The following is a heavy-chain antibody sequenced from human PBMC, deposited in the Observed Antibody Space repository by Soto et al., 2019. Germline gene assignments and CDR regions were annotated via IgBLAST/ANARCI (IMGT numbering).Heavy chain of an antibody. D-gene: IGHD3-16*01. V-gene: IGHV3-21*04. J-gene: IGHJ4*02. Sequence: GGSLRLSCAASGFIFSSYRMNWVRQAPGKGLEWIASISTNSRYIYYADSVEGRFTVSRDNSNNSLYLQMDNLRPEDTAVYYCAGGDSGSFDSWGQGTLVTVSS. CDR2: ISTNSRYI. CDR1: GFIFSSYR. CDR3: AGGDSGSFDS.